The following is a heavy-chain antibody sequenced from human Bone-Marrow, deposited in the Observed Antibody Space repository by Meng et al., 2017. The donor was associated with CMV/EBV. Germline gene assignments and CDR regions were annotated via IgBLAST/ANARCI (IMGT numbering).Heavy chain of an antibody. CDR1: GFTFSSYE. CDR2: ISSSGSTI. J-gene: IGHJ5*02. Sequence: GESLKISCAASGFTFSSYEMNWVRQAPGKGLEWVSYISSSGSTIYYADSVKGRFTISRDNAKNSLYLQMNSLRAEDTAVYHCARLYYDFWSGNNWFDPWGQGTLVTVSS. CDR3: ARLYYDFWSGNNWFDP. V-gene: IGHV3-48*03. D-gene: IGHD3-3*01.